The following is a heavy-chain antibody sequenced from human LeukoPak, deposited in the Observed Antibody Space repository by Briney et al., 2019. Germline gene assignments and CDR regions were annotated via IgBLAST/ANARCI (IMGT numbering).Heavy chain of an antibody. D-gene: IGHD2-21*01. V-gene: IGHV1-58*01. CDR2: IVVGSGNT. J-gene: IGHJ3*02. Sequence: SVKVSCKASGFTFTSSAVQWVRQARGQRLEWIGWIVVGSGNTNYAQKFQERVTITRDMSTSTAYMELSSLRSEDTAVYYCAADRVYCGGDCYLAFDIWGQGTMVTVSS. CDR3: AADRVYCGGDCYLAFDI. CDR1: GFTFTSSA.